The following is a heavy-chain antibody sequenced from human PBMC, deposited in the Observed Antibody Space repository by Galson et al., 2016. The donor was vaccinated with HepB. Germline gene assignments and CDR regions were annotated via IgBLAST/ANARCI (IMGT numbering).Heavy chain of an antibody. CDR2: ISSGSTI. D-gene: IGHD3-10*01. J-gene: IGHJ4*02. CDR3: ARDRKVLLWFGEPEDY. V-gene: IGHV3-69-1*01. CDR1: GFTFSDYY. Sequence: SLRLSCAASGFTFSDYYMNWIRQAPGKGLEWVSSISSGSTIYYADSVKGRFIISRDNAKNSLYLQMNSLRAEDTAVYYCARDRKVLLWFGEPEDYWGQGNLVSVSS.